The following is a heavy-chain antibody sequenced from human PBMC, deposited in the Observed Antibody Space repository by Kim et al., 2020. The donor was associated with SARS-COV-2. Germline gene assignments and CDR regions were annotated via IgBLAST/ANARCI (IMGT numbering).Heavy chain of an antibody. CDR3: ARDANGGYENNWFDP. J-gene: IGHJ5*02. CDR1: GYTFTNYG. V-gene: IGHV1-18*01. CDR2: ISPYNRNT. Sequence: ASVKVSCKTSGYTFTNYGISWVRQAPGQGLEWVGWISPYNRNTNYAQKLQGRVTMTTDTSTSTAHMELRSLRSDDTAVYYCARDANGGYENNWFDPWGQGTLVTVSS. D-gene: IGHD5-12*01.